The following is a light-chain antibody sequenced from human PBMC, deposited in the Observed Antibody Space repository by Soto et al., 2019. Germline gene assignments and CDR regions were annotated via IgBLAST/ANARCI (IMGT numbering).Light chain of an antibody. CDR3: SSYTVTTTLVV. CDR2: EVT. Sequence: QSVLTQPPSASGSPGQSVTISCTGTSSDIGGYDHVSWYQQHPGKAPKVMIYEVTKRPSGVPDRFSGSKAGNTASLTVFGLQAEDEASYYCSSYTVTTTLVVFGGGTKLTVL. CDR1: SSDIGGYDH. V-gene: IGLV2-8*01. J-gene: IGLJ2*01.